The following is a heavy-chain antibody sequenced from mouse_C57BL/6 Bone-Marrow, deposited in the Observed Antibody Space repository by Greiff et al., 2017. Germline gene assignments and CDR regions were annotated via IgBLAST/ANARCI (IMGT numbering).Heavy chain of an antibody. CDR3: ARDHYGSSYAMDY. J-gene: IGHJ4*01. V-gene: IGHV3-6*01. CDR2: ISYDGSN. D-gene: IGHD1-1*01. CDR1: GYSITSGYY. Sequence: VQLQQSGPGLVKPSQSLSLTCSVTGYSITSGYYWNWIRQFPGNKLEWMGYISYDGSNNYNPSLKNRISITRDTSKNQFFLKLNSVTTEDTATYYCARDHYGSSYAMDYWGQGTSVTVSS.